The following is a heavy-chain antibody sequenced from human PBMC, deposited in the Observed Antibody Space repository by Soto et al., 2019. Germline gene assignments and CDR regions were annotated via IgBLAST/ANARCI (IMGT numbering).Heavy chain of an antibody. V-gene: IGHV5-51*01. J-gene: IGHJ6*02. D-gene: IGHD3-22*01. Sequence: PGESLKISCKGSGYSFTSYWIGWVRQMPGKGLEWMGIIYPGDSDTRYSPSFQGQVTNSADKSISTAYLQWSSLKASDTAMYYCARQYYYDSSGYTGRYYYGMDVWGQGTTVTVSS. CDR3: ARQYYYDSSGYTGRYYYGMDV. CDR1: GYSFTSYW. CDR2: IYPGDSDT.